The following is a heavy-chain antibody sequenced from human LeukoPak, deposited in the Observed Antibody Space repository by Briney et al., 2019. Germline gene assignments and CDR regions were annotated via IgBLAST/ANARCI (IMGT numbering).Heavy chain of an antibody. J-gene: IGHJ4*02. Sequence: PGGSLRLSCAASGFTFGSYAMHWVRQAPGKGLEWVAFIRYDEGNKYYADSVKGRFTISRDNSKNMLYLQMSSLRPDDTAVYYCAKDQTSPPYFLDYWGQGTPVTVSS. CDR3: AKDQTSPPYFLDY. CDR1: GFTFGSYA. V-gene: IGHV3-30*02. CDR2: IRYDEGNK.